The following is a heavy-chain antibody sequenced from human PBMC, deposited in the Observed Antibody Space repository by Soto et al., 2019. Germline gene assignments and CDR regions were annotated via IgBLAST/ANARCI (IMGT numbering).Heavy chain of an antibody. CDR3: ARELVPYYGGNSLSLDY. Sequence: ASVKVSCKASGGSFSTYGINWVRLAPGQGLEWMGGIIPKFGTTNYAQKFRGRVTITADESTNTAYMELNYLRSEDTAVYFCARELVPYYGGNSLSLDYWGQGTLVTVSS. J-gene: IGHJ4*02. V-gene: IGHV1-69*13. CDR1: GGSFSTYG. CDR2: IIPKFGTT. D-gene: IGHD4-17*01.